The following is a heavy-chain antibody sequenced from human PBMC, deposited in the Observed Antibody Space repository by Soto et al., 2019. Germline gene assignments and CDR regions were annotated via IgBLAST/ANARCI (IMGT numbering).Heavy chain of an antibody. Sequence: EVQLVESGGGLIQPGGSLRLSCAASGITFSSYDMHWVRQARGKGLEWVSGIGMAGDTNYPGSVKGRFTISRENAKNSLYLQMNTLRAEDSAVYYCAAGSDRVFYSWGQGTLVTVSS. CDR1: GITFSSYD. CDR3: AAGSDRVFYS. CDR2: IGMAGDT. D-gene: IGHD2-21*02. V-gene: IGHV3-13*01. J-gene: IGHJ4*02.